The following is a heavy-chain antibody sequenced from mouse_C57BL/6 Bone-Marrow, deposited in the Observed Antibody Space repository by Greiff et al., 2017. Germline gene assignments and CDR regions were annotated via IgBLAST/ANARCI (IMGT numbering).Heavy chain of an antibody. D-gene: IGHD3-2*02. CDR1: GYAFSSSW. J-gene: IGHJ3*01. CDR3: ARMDSSGFPGFAY. Sequence: QVQLQQSGPELVKPGASVKISCKASGYAFSSSWMNWVKQRPGKGLEWIGRIYPGDGDTNYNGKFKGKATLTADKSSSTAYMQLSSLTSEDSAVYFCARMDSSGFPGFAYWGQGTLVTVSA. CDR2: IYPGDGDT. V-gene: IGHV1-82*01.